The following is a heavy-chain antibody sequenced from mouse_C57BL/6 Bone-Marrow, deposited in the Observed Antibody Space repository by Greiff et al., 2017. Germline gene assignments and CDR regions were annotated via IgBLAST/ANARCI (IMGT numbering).Heavy chain of an antibody. Sequence: VKLQESGAELVKPGASVKMSCKASGYTFTTYPIEWMKQNHGKSLEWIGNFHPYNDDTKYNEKFKGKDTLTVEKSSNTVYLELSRLTSDDSAVXYCARSSTFFYYFYYWGQGTTRTVSS. CDR2: FHPYNDDT. J-gene: IGHJ2*01. CDR3: ARSSTFFYYFYY. D-gene: IGHD5-1*01. CDR1: GYTFTTYP. V-gene: IGHV1-47*01.